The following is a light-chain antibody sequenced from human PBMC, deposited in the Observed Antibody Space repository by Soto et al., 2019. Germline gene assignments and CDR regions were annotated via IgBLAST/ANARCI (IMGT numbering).Light chain of an antibody. Sequence: EIVLTQSPGTLSLSPGQRATLSCRASQSVSSCLVWYQQKPGQAPRLLIYGASSRATGIPDRFSGSGSGADFTLTISRLVPEDFAVYYCQQCGNSLYTFGQGTKLEIK. CDR1: QSVSSC. CDR2: GAS. V-gene: IGKV3-20*01. J-gene: IGKJ2*01. CDR3: QQCGNSLYT.